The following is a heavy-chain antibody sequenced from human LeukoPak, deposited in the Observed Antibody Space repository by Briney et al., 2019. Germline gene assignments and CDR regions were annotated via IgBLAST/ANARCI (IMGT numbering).Heavy chain of an antibody. CDR3: ATNPYGDYHLNY. CDR2: ISSSSSYI. V-gene: IGHV3-21*01. Sequence: GGSLRLSCAASGFTFSSYSMNWVRQAPGKGLEWVSSISSSSSYIYYADSVKGRFTISRDNAKNSLYLQMKSLRAEDTAVYYCATNPYGDYHLNYWGQGTLVTVSS. D-gene: IGHD4-17*01. CDR1: GFTFSSYS. J-gene: IGHJ4*02.